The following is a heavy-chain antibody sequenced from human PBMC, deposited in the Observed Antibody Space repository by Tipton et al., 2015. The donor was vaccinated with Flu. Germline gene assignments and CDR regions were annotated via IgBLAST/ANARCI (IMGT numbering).Heavy chain of an antibody. CDR3: ATHCVGVCSHAFDI. CDR1: GGSFSAYY. J-gene: IGHJ3*02. Sequence: LRLSCAVYGGSFSAYYWSWIRQPPGKGLEWIGDINHGGGTNYNPSLKSRVTISVDTSKNQFSLKLSSVTAADTAVYYCATHCVGVCSHAFDIWGQGTMVTVSS. CDR2: INHGGGT. D-gene: IGHD2-21*02. V-gene: IGHV4-34*01.